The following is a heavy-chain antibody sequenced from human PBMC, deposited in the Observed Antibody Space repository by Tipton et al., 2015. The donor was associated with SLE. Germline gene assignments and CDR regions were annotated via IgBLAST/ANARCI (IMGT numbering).Heavy chain of an antibody. CDR3: ANLGVGEDP. J-gene: IGHJ5*02. CDR2: IYTSWST. D-gene: IGHD3-16*01. Sequence: TLSLTCTVSGGSISSGSYYWSWIRQPAGKGLEWIGHIYTSWSTNYNPPLKSRVTISVDTSKNQFSLKLSSVTAADTAVYYCANLGVGEDPWGQGTLVTVSS. V-gene: IGHV4-61*09. CDR1: GGSISSGSYY.